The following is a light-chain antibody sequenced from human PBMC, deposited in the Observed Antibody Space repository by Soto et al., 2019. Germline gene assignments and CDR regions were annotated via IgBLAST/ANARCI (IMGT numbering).Light chain of an antibody. V-gene: IGKV1-27*01. Sequence: DFQMTQSPSSLSASVRDSVTITCRASEGISNYLAWYQQKPGKAPKLLIYAASKLQSGVPSRFSGSGIGTDFTLTISSLQPEDVATYYCQKYNSAPQTFGQGTKVDI. CDR2: AAS. CDR3: QKYNSAPQT. J-gene: IGKJ1*01. CDR1: EGISNY.